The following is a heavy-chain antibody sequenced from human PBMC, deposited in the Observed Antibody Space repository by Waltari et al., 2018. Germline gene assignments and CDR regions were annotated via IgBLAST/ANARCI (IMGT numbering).Heavy chain of an antibody. V-gene: IGHV4-59*01. J-gene: IGHJ4*02. CDR1: Y. CDR3: ARGAYYYDSSGYYGANDY. CDR2: IYYSGST. Sequence: YWSWIRQPPGKGLEWIGYIYYSGSTNYNPSLKSRVTISVDTSKNQFSLKLSSVTAADTAVYYCARGAYYYDSSGYYGANDYWGQGTLVTVSS. D-gene: IGHD3-22*01.